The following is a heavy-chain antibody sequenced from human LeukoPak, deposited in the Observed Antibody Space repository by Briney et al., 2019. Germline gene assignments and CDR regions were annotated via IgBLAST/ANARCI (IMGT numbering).Heavy chain of an antibody. J-gene: IGHJ4*02. CDR1: GFTFSDYY. CDR2: ISSSSSYT. V-gene: IGHV3-11*06. CDR3: ARRIGNGFCDY. D-gene: IGHD6-19*01. Sequence: GGSLRLSCAASGFTFSDYYMSWIRQAPGKGLEWVSYISSSSSYTNYADSVKGRFTISRDNAKNSLYLQMSSLRSEDTAVYYCARRIGNGFCDYWGQGTLVTVSS.